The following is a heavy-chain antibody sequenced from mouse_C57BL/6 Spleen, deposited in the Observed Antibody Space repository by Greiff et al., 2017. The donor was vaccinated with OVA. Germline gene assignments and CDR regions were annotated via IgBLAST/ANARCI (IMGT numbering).Heavy chain of an antibody. Sequence: VQLQQPGAELVRPGTSVKLSCKASGYTFTSYWMHWVKQRPGQGLEWIGVIDPSDSYTNYNQKFKGKATLTVDTSSSTAYMQLSSLTSEDAAVYYCARSNWDRGFAYWGQGTLVTVSA. CDR1: GYTFTSYW. D-gene: IGHD4-1*01. J-gene: IGHJ3*01. CDR2: IDPSDSYT. CDR3: ARSNWDRGFAY. V-gene: IGHV1-59*01.